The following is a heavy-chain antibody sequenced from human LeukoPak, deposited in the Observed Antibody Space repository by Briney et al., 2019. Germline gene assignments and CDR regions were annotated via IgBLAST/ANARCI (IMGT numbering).Heavy chain of an antibody. D-gene: IGHD2-15*01. CDR2: INPSGGST. V-gene: IGHV1-46*01. J-gene: IGHJ4*02. CDR3: ARDHRDCSGGSCQDDY. CDR1: GYTFTNYY. Sequence: GASVKISCKASGYTFTNYYMHWVRQAPGQGLEWMGIINPSGGSTTYAQKFQGRVTMTRDTSISTAYMELSRLRSDDTAVYYCARDHRDCSGGSCQDDYWGQGTLVTVSS.